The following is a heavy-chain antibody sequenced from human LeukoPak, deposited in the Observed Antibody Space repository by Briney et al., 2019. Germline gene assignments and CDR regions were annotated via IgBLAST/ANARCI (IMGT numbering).Heavy chain of an antibody. J-gene: IGHJ4*02. CDR2: INHSGST. D-gene: IGHD4-11*01. Sequence: PSETLSLTCAVYGGSFSGYYWSWIRQPPGKGLEWIGEINHSGSTNYNPSLKSRVTISVDTSKNQFSLKLSSVTAADTAEYYCANLRGGYSNGDYWGQGTLVTVSS. CDR1: GGSFSGYY. CDR3: ANLRGGYSNGDY. V-gene: IGHV4-34*01.